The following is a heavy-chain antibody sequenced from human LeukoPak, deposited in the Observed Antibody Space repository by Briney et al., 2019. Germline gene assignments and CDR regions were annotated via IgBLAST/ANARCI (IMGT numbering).Heavy chain of an antibody. CDR3: VRDRDATPDDVRDY. CDR1: GYTFTSYY. Sequence: GASVKVSCKASGYTFTSYYMHWVRQAPGQGLEWMGIINPSGGSTSYAQKFQGRVTMTRDTSTSTVYMVLRSLRSDDTAVYYCVRDRDATPDDVRDYWGQGTLVTVSS. CDR2: INPSGGST. D-gene: IGHD2-21*02. V-gene: IGHV1-46*01. J-gene: IGHJ4*02.